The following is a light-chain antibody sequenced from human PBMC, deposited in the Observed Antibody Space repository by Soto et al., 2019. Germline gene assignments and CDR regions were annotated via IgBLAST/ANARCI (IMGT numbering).Light chain of an antibody. Sequence: DIQMTQSPSSLSASVGDRVTSTCQASQNINNYLNWYQQKPGTAPKLLIYAASTLQSGVPSRFSGSGSGTEFTLTISSLQPEDFATYYCQQLNSYRITFGQGTRLEIK. CDR3: QQLNSYRIT. V-gene: IGKV1-9*01. CDR1: QNINNY. J-gene: IGKJ5*01. CDR2: AAS.